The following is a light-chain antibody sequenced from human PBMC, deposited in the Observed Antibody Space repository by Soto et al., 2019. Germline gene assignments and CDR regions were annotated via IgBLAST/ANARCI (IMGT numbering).Light chain of an antibody. V-gene: IGLV2-11*01. CDR1: ISDVAGYNY. Sequence: QSVLTQPRSVSGSPGQSVTISCTGTISDVAGYNYVSWYQHHPGKAPKLLISDVTKRPSWVPDRFSGSKSGTTASLTISELPAEDEADYYCSSYACSNNLVFGRGTQLTVL. CDR3: SSYACSNNLV. J-gene: IGLJ2*01. CDR2: DVT.